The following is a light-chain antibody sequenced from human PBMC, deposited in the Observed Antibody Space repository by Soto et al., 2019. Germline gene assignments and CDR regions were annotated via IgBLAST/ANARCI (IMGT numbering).Light chain of an antibody. J-gene: IGKJ1*01. CDR1: QSISSW. CDR2: DAS. V-gene: IGKV1-5*01. Sequence: IQMTQSPSTLSASVGDRVTITCRASQSISSWLAWYHQKPGKAPKLLIYDASSLESGVPSRFSGSGSGTEFTLTISSLQSEDFAVYFCQQFYTWPQTFGHGTKVDIK. CDR3: QQFYTWPQT.